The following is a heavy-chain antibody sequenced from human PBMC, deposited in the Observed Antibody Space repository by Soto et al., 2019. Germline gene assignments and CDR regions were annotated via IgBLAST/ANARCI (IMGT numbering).Heavy chain of an antibody. D-gene: IGHD3-3*01. CDR1: GGSISSSSYY. J-gene: IGHJ5*02. CDR2: IYYSGST. V-gene: IGHV4-39*07. CDR3: ATRITVFGLLIPPFDP. Sequence: SETLSLTCTVSGGSISSSSYYWGWIRQPPGKGLEWIGSIYYSGSTYYNPSLKSRVTMSVDTSKNQFSLRLSSVTAADTAIYYCATRITVFGLLIPPFDPWGQGTQVTVSS.